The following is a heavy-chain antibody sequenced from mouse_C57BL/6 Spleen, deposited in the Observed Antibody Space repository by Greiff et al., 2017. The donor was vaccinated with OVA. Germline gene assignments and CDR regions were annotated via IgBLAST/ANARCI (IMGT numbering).Heavy chain of an antibody. CDR1: GFSFNTYA. D-gene: IGHD2-4*01. CDR3: VRNYDFFYWYFDV. V-gene: IGHV10-1*01. J-gene: IGHJ1*03. CDR2: IRSKSNNYAT. Sequence: EVKLQESGGGLVQPKGSLKLSCAASGFSFNTYAMNLVRQAPGKGLEWVARIRSKSNNYATYYADSVKDRFTISRDDSESMLYLQMNNLKTKDTAMDYCVRNYDFFYWYFDVWGTGTTVTVSS.